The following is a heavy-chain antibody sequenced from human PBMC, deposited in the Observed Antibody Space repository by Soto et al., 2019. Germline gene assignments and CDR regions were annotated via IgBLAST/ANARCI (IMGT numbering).Heavy chain of an antibody. V-gene: IGHV3-9*01. J-gene: IGHJ6*02. CDR2: ISWNSGSI. CDR3: AKDTLNTWDYYYGMAV. D-gene: IGHD7-27*01. Sequence: EVQLVESGGGLVQPGRSLRLSCAASGFTFDDYAMHWVRQAPGKGLEWVSGISWNSGSIGYADSVKGRFTISRDNAKNSLYLQRNSLRAEDTALYYCAKDTLNTWDYYYGMAVWGQGTTVTVSS. CDR1: GFTFDDYA.